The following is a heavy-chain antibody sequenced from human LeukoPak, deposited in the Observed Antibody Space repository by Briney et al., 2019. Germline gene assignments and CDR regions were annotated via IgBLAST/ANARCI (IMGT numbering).Heavy chain of an antibody. CDR2: IYSSGST. J-gene: IGHJ4*02. CDR3: ARDSYNYYDSNNYYFLDS. CDR1: GDSIRSYY. D-gene: IGHD3-22*01. Sequence: SETPSLTCTVSGDSIRSYYWSWIRQPAGKGLEWIGRIYSSGSTNYNPSLKSRVTMSVDTSKNQFSLKLRSVTAADTAVYYCARDSYNYYDSNNYYFLDSWGQGILVTVSS. V-gene: IGHV4-4*07.